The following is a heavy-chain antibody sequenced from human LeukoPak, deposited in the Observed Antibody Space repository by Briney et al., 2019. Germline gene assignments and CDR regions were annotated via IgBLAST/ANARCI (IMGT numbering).Heavy chain of an antibody. CDR3: ARRHISSGWSFDY. D-gene: IGHD6-19*01. CDR2: IHTSGST. CDR1: GGSISNYH. V-gene: IGHV4-4*07. Sequence: SETLSLTCTVSGGSISNYHWSWIRQPAGKGLEWIGQIHTSGSTNYNPPLKSRVTVSIDTPENQLSLTIRSVTAADTAIYYCARRHISSGWSFDYWGQGTLVAVSS. J-gene: IGHJ4*02.